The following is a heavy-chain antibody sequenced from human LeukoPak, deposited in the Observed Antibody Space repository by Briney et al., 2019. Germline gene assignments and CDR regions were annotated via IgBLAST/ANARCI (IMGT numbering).Heavy chain of an antibody. Sequence: ASVKVSCKASGYTFTSYDINWVRRATGQGLEWMGWMNPNSGNTGYAQKFQGRVTITRNTSISTAYMELSSLRSEDTAVYYCASRINWNYGLYWGQGTLVTVSS. J-gene: IGHJ4*02. V-gene: IGHV1-8*03. CDR2: MNPNSGNT. CDR3: ASRINWNYGLY. CDR1: GYTFTSYD. D-gene: IGHD1-7*01.